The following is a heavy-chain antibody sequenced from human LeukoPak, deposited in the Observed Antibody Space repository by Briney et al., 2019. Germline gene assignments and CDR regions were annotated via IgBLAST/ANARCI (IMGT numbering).Heavy chain of an antibody. V-gene: IGHV3-48*04. Sequence: GRSLRLSCAASGFTFSSYSMNWVRQAPGKGLEWVSYISSSSGTKYYADSVKGRITISRDNAKNSLYLQMNSLRAEDTAVYYCASSIVADGTSPFDYWGQGTLVTVSS. D-gene: IGHD6-13*01. J-gene: IGHJ4*02. CDR2: ISSSSGTK. CDR3: ASSIVADGTSPFDY. CDR1: GFTFSSYS.